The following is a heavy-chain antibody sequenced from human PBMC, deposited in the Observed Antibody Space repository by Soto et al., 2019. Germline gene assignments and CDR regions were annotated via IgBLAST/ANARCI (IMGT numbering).Heavy chain of an antibody. J-gene: IGHJ6*03. Sequence: GGSLRLSCAASGFTVSSNYMSWVRQAPGKGLEWVSVIYSGGSTYYADSVKGRFTISRHNSKNTLYLQMNSLRAEDTAVYYCARAYYDILTGLGLNYYYYYMDVWGKGTTVTVSS. D-gene: IGHD3-9*01. CDR1: GFTVSSNY. V-gene: IGHV3-53*04. CDR3: ARAYYDILTGLGLNYYYYYMDV. CDR2: IYSGGST.